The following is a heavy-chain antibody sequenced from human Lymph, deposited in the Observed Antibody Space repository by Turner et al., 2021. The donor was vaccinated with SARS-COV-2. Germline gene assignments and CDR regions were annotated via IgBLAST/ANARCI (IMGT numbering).Heavy chain of an antibody. D-gene: IGHD6-25*01. CDR1: GFTFSSYA. V-gene: IGHV3-30-3*01. Sequence: QVQLVESGGGVVQPGRSLRLSCAASGFTFSSYAMHWFRQAPGKGLEWVALISYDGSNKYYADSVKDRFTISRDNSKNTLYLQMNSLRAEDTAVYYCARHVGAALDYWGQGTLVTVSS. CDR2: ISYDGSNK. CDR3: ARHVGAALDY. J-gene: IGHJ4*02.